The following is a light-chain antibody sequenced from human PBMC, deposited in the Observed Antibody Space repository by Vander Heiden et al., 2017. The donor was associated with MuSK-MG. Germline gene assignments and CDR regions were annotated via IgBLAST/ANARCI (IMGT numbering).Light chain of an antibody. Sequence: EIVMTQSPATLSVSPGERATLSCRASQSVSSNLAWYQQKPGQAPRLLIYGASTRDTGIPARFSGSGYGKEFTLTISSRQSEDFAVYYCQQHKNWPPLTFGGGTKVEIK. CDR2: GAS. CDR3: QQHKNWPPLT. V-gene: IGKV3-15*01. J-gene: IGKJ4*01. CDR1: QSVSSN.